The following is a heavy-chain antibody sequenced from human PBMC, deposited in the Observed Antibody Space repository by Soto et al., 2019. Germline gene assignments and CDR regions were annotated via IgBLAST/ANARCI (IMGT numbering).Heavy chain of an antibody. CDR1: GFTFSSDG. Sequence: GGSLRLSCAASGFTFSSDGMHWVRQAPGKGLEWVAVISYDGSNKYYADSVKGRFTISRDNSKNTLYLQMNSLRAEDTAVYYCAKDPINSSGWYSGYYYYGMDVWGQGTTVTVSS. CDR3: AKDPINSSGWYSGYYYYGMDV. J-gene: IGHJ6*02. V-gene: IGHV3-30*18. CDR2: ISYDGSNK. D-gene: IGHD6-19*01.